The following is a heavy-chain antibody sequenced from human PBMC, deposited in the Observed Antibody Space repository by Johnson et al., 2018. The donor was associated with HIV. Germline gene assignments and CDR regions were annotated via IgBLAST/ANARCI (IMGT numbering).Heavy chain of an antibody. J-gene: IGHJ3*02. CDR1: GFTFDDYA. CDR2: IQTDGSRT. CDR3: VKDIGYGGPSDGAFDI. Sequence: VQLVESGGGLVQPGRSLRLSCAASGFTFDDYAMHWVRQAPGKGLEWVSRIQTDGSRTNYADSVKGRFTISRDNAKNTLYLRMNSLRPEDTAVYYCVKDIGYGGPSDGAFDIWGQGTMVTVSS. D-gene: IGHD4-23*01. V-gene: IGHV3-9*01.